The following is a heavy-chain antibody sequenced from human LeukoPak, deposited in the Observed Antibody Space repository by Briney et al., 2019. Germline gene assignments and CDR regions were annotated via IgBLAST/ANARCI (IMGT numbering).Heavy chain of an antibody. V-gene: IGHV1-18*01. CDR2: ISAYNGNT. J-gene: IGHJ3*02. CDR3: AARFMNYYYDSSGYPLGAFDI. CDR1: GYTFTSYG. D-gene: IGHD3-22*01. Sequence: ASVKVSCKASGYTFTSYGISWVRQAPGQGLEWVGWISAYNGNTNYAQKLQGRVTMTTDTSTSTAYMELRSLRSDDTAVYYCAARFMNYYYDSSGYPLGAFDIWGQGTMVTVSS.